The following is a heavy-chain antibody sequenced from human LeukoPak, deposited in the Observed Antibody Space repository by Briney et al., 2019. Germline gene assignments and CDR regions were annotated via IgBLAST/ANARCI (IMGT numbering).Heavy chain of an antibody. J-gene: IGHJ5*02. CDR1: GGSISSRSSY. CDR3: ARGYTNGVNQEVWLDP. D-gene: IGHD2-8*01. CDR2: IYNSGDT. Sequence: SETLSLTCTVSGGSISSRSSYWGWIRQPPGKGLEWIGNIYNSGDTYYNPSLKRRVTMSVDTSKNQLSLKLISVTAADTAMYYCARGYTNGVNQEVWLDPWGQGTLATVSS. V-gene: IGHV4-39*07.